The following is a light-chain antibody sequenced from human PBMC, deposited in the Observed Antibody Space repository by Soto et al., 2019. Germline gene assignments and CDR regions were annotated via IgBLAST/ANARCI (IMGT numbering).Light chain of an antibody. CDR2: LEGSGGY. CDR3: ETWDSNTRV. Sequence: QLVLTQSSSASASLGSSVKLTCTLSSGHSSYIIAWHQQQPGKAPRYLMKLEGSGGYNKGSGVPDRLSGSSSGADRYLTISNLQFEDEADYYCETWDSNTRVFGGGTKLTVL. J-gene: IGLJ3*02. CDR1: SGHSSYI. V-gene: IGLV4-60*02.